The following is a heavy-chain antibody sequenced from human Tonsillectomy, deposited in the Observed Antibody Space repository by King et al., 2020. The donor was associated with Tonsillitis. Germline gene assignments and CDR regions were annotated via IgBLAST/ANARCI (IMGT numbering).Heavy chain of an antibody. J-gene: IGHJ3*02. D-gene: IGHD5-24*01. Sequence: VQLQQWGAGLLKPSETLSLTCAVYGGSFSGYYWSWIRQPPGKGLEWIGEINRSGSTNYNPSLESRVTISVDTSKNQFSLKLSSVTAADTAVYYCARSPKLAFDIWGQGTMVTVSS. CDR3: ARSPKLAFDI. CDR1: GGSFSGYY. CDR2: INRSGST. V-gene: IGHV4-34*01.